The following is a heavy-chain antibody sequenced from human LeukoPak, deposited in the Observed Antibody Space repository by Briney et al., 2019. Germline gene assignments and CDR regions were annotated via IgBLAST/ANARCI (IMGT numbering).Heavy chain of an antibody. Sequence: PSETMSPTCTVSGGSISSSYWSWIRQPPGRGLEWIAYISHSGSTNYNPSLKSRVSISLDASKNQFSLKLTSVTAADTAIYYCARGYYDSRGDSNPFDIWGQGKMVTVSS. CDR1: GGSISSSY. J-gene: IGHJ3*02. D-gene: IGHD3-22*01. CDR2: ISHSGST. CDR3: ARGYYDSRGDSNPFDI. V-gene: IGHV4-59*01.